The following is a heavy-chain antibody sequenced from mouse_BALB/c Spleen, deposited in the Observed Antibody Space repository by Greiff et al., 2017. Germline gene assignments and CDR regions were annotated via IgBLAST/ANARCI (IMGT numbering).Heavy chain of an antibody. CDR3: ARNYDYDGSWFAY. D-gene: IGHD2-4*01. J-gene: IGHJ3*01. CDR1: GYAFTSYN. Sequence: EVQLQQSGPELVKPGASVKVSCKASGYAFTSYNMHWVKQSHGKSLEWIGYIDPYNGGTSYNQKFKGKATLTVDKSSSTAYMHLNSLTSEDSAVYYCARNYDYDGSWFAYWGQGTLVTVSA. V-gene: IGHV1S135*01. CDR2: IDPYNGGT.